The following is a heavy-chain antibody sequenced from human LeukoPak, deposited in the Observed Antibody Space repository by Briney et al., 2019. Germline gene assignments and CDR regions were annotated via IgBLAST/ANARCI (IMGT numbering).Heavy chain of an antibody. CDR1: GFTFSSYA. Sequence: GGSLRLSCAASGFTFSSYAMSWVRQAPGKGLEWVSAISGSGGSTYYADSVKGRFTISRDNSKNTLFLQMSSLRVEDTAMYYCAKDAAGPEYWGQGTLVTVSS. V-gene: IGHV3-23*01. J-gene: IGHJ4*02. CDR3: AKDAAGPEY. CDR2: ISGSGGST. D-gene: IGHD6-13*01.